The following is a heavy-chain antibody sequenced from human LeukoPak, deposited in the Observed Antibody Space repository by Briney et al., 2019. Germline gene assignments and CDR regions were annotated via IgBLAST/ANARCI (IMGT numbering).Heavy chain of an antibody. CDR2: IYWDDDK. J-gene: IGHJ4*02. V-gene: IGHV2-5*02. D-gene: IGHD3-22*01. CDR1: GFSLSTSGVG. Sequence: SGPTLVNPTQTLTLICTFSGFSLSTSGVGVAWIRQPPGKALEWLALIYWDDDKRYSPSLKSRLTITKDTSKTQVVLIMTNMDPVDTATYYCAHSSDLYDSSGSYPYYFDYWGQGTLVTVSS. CDR3: AHSSDLYDSSGSYPYYFDY.